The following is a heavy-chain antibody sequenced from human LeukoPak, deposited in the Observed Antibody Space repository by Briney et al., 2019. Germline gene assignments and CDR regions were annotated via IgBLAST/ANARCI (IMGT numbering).Heavy chain of an antibody. J-gene: IGHJ4*02. CDR3: ARDGGNHHFDY. CDR1: GYSFINYY. D-gene: IGHD4-23*01. V-gene: IGHV1-46*01. CDR2: LMPSGGGT. Sequence: ASVTLSCVPSGYSFINYYIHWVRQAPGQGLEWMGRLMPSGGGTIFAQKFQGRVTLTTDTSTSTVYMELSSLRSEDTAVYFCARDGGNHHFDYWGQGTLVTVSS.